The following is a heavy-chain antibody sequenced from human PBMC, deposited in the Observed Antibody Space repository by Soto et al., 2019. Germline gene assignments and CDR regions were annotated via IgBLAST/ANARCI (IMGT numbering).Heavy chain of an antibody. Sequence: PSETLSLTCTVSGGSISSYYWSWIRQPAGKGLEWIGRIYTSGSTNYNPSLKSRVTMSVDTSKNQFSLKLSSVTAADTAVYYCARDLTYSSGWYDRFDPWGQGTLVTVSS. CDR2: IYTSGST. V-gene: IGHV4-4*07. J-gene: IGHJ5*02. CDR3: ARDLTYSSGWYDRFDP. CDR1: GGSISSYY. D-gene: IGHD6-13*01.